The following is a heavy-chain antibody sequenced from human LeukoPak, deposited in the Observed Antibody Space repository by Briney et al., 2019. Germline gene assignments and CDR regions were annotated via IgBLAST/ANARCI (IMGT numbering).Heavy chain of an antibody. CDR2: IWDDGSNE. D-gene: IGHD1-1*01. V-gene: IGHV3-33*01. Sequence: VGSLRLSCAASGFTFSNYGMNSVRQAPGQGLEWVAVIWDDGSNEYYAASVKGRFTIFRDNRRNTLYLQMNSLRAEDTAVYSCARDHSGTQDYWGQGTLVTVSS. CDR3: ARDHSGTQDY. J-gene: IGHJ4*02. CDR1: GFTFSNYG.